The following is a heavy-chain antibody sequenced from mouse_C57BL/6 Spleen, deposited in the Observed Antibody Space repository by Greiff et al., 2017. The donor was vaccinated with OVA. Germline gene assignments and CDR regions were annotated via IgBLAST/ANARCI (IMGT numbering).Heavy chain of an antibody. CDR3: ARYTLVPFDV. Sequence: QVQLQQSGPELVKPGASVKISCKASGYAFSSSWMNWVKQRPGKGLEWIGRIYPGDGDTNYNGKFKGKATLTADKSSSTAYMQLSSLTSEDSAVYFCARYTLVPFDVWGKGTTVTVSS. D-gene: IGHD2-10*02. CDR1: GYAFSSSW. J-gene: IGHJ1*03. CDR2: IYPGDGDT. V-gene: IGHV1-82*01.